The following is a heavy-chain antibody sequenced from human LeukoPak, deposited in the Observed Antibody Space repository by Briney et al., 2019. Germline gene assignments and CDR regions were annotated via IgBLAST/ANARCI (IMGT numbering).Heavy chain of an antibody. D-gene: IGHD2-15*01. V-gene: IGHV3-13*01. CDR2: INTDGVT. Sequence: PGGSLRLSCAASGFTFSSYDMHWVRQATGKGLEWVSGINTDGVTYCPGSVEGRFTISRENARNSLYLQMNSLRAEDTAIYYCVRGCSDTCYRFDYWGQGTLVTVSS. J-gene: IGHJ4*02. CDR1: GFTFSSYD. CDR3: VRGCSDTCYRFDY.